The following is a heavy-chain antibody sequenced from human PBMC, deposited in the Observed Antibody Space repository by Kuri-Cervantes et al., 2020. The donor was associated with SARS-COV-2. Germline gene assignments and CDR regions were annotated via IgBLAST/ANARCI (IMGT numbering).Heavy chain of an antibody. D-gene: IGHD3-9*01. CDR3: ARDKGGDPLTGYFDSFDI. CDR2: IKQDGSEK. V-gene: IGHV3-7*01. J-gene: IGHJ3*02. Sequence: GESLKISCAASGFTFSSYSMNWVRQAPGKGLEWVANIKQDGSEKYYVDSVKGRFTISRDNAKNSLYLQMNSLRAGDTAVYYCARDKGGDPLTGYFDSFDIWGQGTMVTVSS. CDR1: GFTFSSYS.